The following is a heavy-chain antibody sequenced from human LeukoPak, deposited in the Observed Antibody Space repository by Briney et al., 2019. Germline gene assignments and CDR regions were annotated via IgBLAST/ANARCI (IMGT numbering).Heavy chain of an antibody. D-gene: IGHD3-16*01. V-gene: IGHV1-18*01. CDR2: ISAYNGNT. Sequence: ASVKVSCKASGYTFTSYGISWVRQAPGQGLEWMGWISAYNGNTNYAQKLQGRVTMTTDTSTSTAYMELRSLRSDDTAVYYCARIILYDYVWGSYVDYWGQGTLVTVSS. CDR1: GYTFTSYG. J-gene: IGHJ4*02. CDR3: ARIILYDYVWGSYVDY.